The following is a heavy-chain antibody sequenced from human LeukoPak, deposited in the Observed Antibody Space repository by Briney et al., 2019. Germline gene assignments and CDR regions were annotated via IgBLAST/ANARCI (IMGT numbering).Heavy chain of an antibody. V-gene: IGHV3-30*04. CDR2: ISYDGSNK. J-gene: IGHJ5*02. CDR3: ARGGYSSGLVNAWFDP. D-gene: IGHD6-19*01. CDR1: GFTFSSYA. Sequence: GGSLRLSCAASGFTFSSYAMHWVRQAPGKGLEWVAVISYDGSNKYYADSVKGRFTISRDNSKNTLYLQMNSLKAEDTAVYYCARGGYSSGLVNAWFDPWGQGTRVTVSS.